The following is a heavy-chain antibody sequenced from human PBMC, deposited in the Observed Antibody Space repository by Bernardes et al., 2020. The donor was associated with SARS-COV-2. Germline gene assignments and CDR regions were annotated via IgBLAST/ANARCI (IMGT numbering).Heavy chain of an antibody. Sequence: ASVKVSCKASGYTFTGYYMHWVRQAPGQGLEWMGWINPNSGGTNYAQKFQGWVTMTRDTSISTAYMELRSLRSDDTAVYYCARDLLVRGVIITATIYYYYGMDVWGQGTTVTVSS. D-gene: IGHD3-10*01. CDR2: INPNSGGT. J-gene: IGHJ6*02. CDR3: ARDLLVRGVIITATIYYYYGMDV. V-gene: IGHV1-2*04. CDR1: GYTFTGYY.